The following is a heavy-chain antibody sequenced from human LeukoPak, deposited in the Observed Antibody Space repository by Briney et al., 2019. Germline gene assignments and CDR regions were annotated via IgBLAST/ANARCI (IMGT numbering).Heavy chain of an antibody. CDR2: INHSGST. V-gene: IGHV4-30-2*01. Sequence: TLSLTCTVSGGSISSGGYYWSWIRQPPGKGLEWIGYINHSGSTNYNPSLKSRVTISVDTSKNQFSLKLSSVTAADTAVYYCARVPYSSSWYIDYWGQGTLVTVSS. J-gene: IGHJ4*02. CDR1: GGSISSGGYY. CDR3: ARVPYSSSWYIDY. D-gene: IGHD6-13*01.